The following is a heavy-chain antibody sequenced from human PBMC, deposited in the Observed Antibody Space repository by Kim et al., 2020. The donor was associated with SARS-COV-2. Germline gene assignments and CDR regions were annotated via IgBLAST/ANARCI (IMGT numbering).Heavy chain of an antibody. CDR3: ARDSYGSGSYYMAYGY. D-gene: IGHD3-10*01. J-gene: IGHJ4*02. Sequence: SETLSLTCTVSGGSISSSSYYWGWIRQPPGKGLEWIGSIYYSGSTYYNPSLKSRVTISVDTSKNQFSLKLSSVTAADTAVYYCARDSYGSGSYYMAYGYWGQGTLVTVSS. CDR1: GGSISSSSYY. V-gene: IGHV4-39*07. CDR2: IYYSGST.